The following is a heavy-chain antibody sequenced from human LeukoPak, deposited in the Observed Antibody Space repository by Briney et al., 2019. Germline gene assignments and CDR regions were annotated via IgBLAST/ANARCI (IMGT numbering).Heavy chain of an antibody. CDR1: GGSITSGGYY. D-gene: IGHD3-10*01. V-gene: IGHV4-31*03. CDR3: ARFYYGSETWFDP. Sequence: PSQTLPLTCTVSGGSITSGGYYWSWIRQHPGKGLEWIGYIYYSGSTYYNPSLKSRVTISVDTSKNQFSLKLSSVTAADTAVYYCARFYYGSETWFDPWGQGALVTVSS. CDR2: IYYSGST. J-gene: IGHJ5*02.